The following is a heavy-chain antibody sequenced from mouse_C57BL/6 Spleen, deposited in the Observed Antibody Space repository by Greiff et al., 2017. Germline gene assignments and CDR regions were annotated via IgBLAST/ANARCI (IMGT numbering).Heavy chain of an antibody. CDR3: TINDYDSSWFAY. CDR1: GFNIKDYY. J-gene: IGHJ3*01. Sequence: VHVKQSGAELVRPGASVKLSCTASGFNIKDYYMHWVKQRPEQGLEWIGRIDPEDGDTEYAPKFQGKATMTADTSSNTAYLQLSRLTSEDTAVYYCTINDYDSSWFAYWGQGTLVTVSA. V-gene: IGHV14-1*01. CDR2: IDPEDGDT. D-gene: IGHD2-4*01.